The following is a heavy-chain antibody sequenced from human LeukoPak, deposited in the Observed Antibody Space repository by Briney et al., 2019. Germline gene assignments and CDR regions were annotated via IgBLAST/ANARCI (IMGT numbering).Heavy chain of an antibody. CDR1: GFTFSSHT. CDR2: ISGSGVNT. V-gene: IGHV3-23*01. D-gene: IGHD6-6*01. J-gene: IGHJ4*02. Sequence: GGSLRLSCAASGFTFSSHTMSWVRQAPGKGLEWVSGISGSGVNTYYANSVKGRFTISRDKFMNTLYLQMNSLRAEGTAVYYCARGRGLPVRPPNEGFLDYWGRGTLVTVSS. CDR3: ARGRGLPVRPPNEGFLDY.